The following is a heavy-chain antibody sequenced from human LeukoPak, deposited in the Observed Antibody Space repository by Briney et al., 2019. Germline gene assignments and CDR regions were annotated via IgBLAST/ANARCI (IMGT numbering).Heavy chain of an antibody. J-gene: IGHJ4*02. Sequence: GGSLRLSREGSGFTFSSHAMTWVRQAPGKGLEWVSGIRASDDTTYYVNSVRGRFTVSRDNSKNTLYLQMSSLRVEDTAVYYCRFYTSGSDSWGQGTLVTVSS. CDR1: GFTFSSHA. D-gene: IGHD3-22*01. V-gene: IGHV3-23*01. CDR2: IRASDDTT. CDR3: RFYTSGSDS.